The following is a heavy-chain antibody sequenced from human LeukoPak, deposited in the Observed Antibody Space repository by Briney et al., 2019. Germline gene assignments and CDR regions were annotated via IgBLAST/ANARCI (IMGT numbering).Heavy chain of an antibody. D-gene: IGHD2-15*01. J-gene: IGHJ4*02. Sequence: GGSLRLSCAASGFTFSSYWMSWGREAPGKGLEWVANIKQDGSEKYYVDSVTGRFTISRDNAKNSLYLQMNSLRAEDTAVYYCASWVGRDYWGQGTLVTVSS. CDR1: GFTFSSYW. CDR3: ASWVGRDY. CDR2: IKQDGSEK. V-gene: IGHV3-7*01.